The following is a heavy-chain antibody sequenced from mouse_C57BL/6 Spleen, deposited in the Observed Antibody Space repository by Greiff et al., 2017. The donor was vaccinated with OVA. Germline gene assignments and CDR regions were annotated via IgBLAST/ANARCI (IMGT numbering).Heavy chain of an antibody. J-gene: IGHJ1*03. Sequence: EVNLVESGGGLVKPGGSLKLSCAASGFTFSSYAMSWVRQTPEKRLEWVATISDGGSYTYYPDNVKGRFTISRDNAKNNLYLQMSNLKSEDTAMYYCARDRGIARYFDVWGTGTTVTVSS. CDR2: ISDGGSYT. CDR1: GFTFSSYA. D-gene: IGHD3-1*01. V-gene: IGHV5-4*01. CDR3: ARDRGIARYFDV.